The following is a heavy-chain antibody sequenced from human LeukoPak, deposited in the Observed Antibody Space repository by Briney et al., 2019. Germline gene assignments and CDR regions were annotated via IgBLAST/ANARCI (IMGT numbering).Heavy chain of an antibody. V-gene: IGHV3-53*01. D-gene: IGHD3-16*02. CDR1: GFTVSSNY. CDR2: IYSGGST. CDR3: ARAIWDYVWGSYRSPGAFDI. J-gene: IGHJ3*02. Sequence: PGGSLRLSCAASGFTVSSNYMSWVRQAPGKGLEWVSVIYSGGSTYYADSMKGRFTISRDNSKNTLYLQMNSLRAEDTAVYYCARAIWDYVWGSYRSPGAFDIWGQGTMVTVSS.